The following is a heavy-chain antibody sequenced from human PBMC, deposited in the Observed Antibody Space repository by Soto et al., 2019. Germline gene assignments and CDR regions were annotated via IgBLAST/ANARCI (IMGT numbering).Heavy chain of an antibody. CDR3: AREAEENCTNGVCYVYYYYGMDV. D-gene: IGHD2-8*01. CDR1: GGSIGSYF. V-gene: IGHV4-59*12. CDR2: INDRGSA. Sequence: TLSLTCTVSGGSIGSYFWNWIRQPPGRGPEWIAYINDRGSANYNPSLKSRVTISVDTSKNHFSLKLSSVTAADTAVYYCAREAEENCTNGVCYVYYYYGMDVWGQGTTVTVSS. J-gene: IGHJ6*02.